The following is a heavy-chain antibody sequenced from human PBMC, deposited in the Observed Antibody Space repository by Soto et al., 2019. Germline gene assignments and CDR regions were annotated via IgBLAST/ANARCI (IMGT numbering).Heavy chain of an antibody. V-gene: IGHV3-23*01. Sequence: EVQLLESGGGLVQPGGSLRLSCAASGFTFSSYAMSWVRQAPGKGLEWVSAISGSGGSTYYADSVKGRFTISRDNTKNNMYLQMNSRTAEDTTVYYCAKQLLGYFDYWGQGTLVTVSS. CDR2: ISGSGGST. J-gene: IGHJ4*02. CDR3: AKQLLGYFDY. CDR1: GFTFSSYA. D-gene: IGHD7-27*01.